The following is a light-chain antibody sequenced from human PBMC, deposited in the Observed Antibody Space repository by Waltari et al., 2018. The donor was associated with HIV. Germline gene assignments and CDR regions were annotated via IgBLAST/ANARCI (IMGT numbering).Light chain of an antibody. V-gene: IGKV1-6*01. CDR3: LQDYDYPRT. J-gene: IGKJ1*01. Sequence: AIQMTQSPSSLSASVGDRVTITCRASQGIRNDLGWYQQHPGKTPKLLIYGATTLEGGVPSRFSGSGSGTDFTLTISNLQPEDFATYYCLQDYDYPRTFGQGTKVEIK. CDR1: QGIRND. CDR2: GAT.